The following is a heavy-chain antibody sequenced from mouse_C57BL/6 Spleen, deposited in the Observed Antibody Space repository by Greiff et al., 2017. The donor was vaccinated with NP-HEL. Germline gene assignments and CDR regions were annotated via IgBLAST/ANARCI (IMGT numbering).Heavy chain of an antibody. CDR1: GYAFSSSW. J-gene: IGHJ2*01. CDR3: ALYYGSSYGYYFDY. D-gene: IGHD1-1*01. Sequence: VQLQQSGPELVKPGASVKISCKASGYAFSSSWMNWVKQRPGKGLEWIGRIYPGDGDTNYNGKFKGKATLTADKSSSTAYMQLSSLTSEDSAVYFCALYYGSSYGYYFDYWGQGTTLTVSS. CDR2: IYPGDGDT. V-gene: IGHV1-82*01.